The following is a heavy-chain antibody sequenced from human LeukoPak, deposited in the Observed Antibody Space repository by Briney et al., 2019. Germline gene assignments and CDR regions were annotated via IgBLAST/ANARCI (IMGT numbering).Heavy chain of an antibody. CDR2: IKQDGSEK. J-gene: IGHJ6*04. Sequence: GRSLRLSCAASGFTFSSYWLSWVRQAPGKGLEWVANIKQDGSEKYYVDSVKGRFTISRDNAKNSLYLQMNSLRAEDTAVYYCASSRVVVVPAAISVWGKGTTVTVSS. CDR3: ASSRVVVVPAAISV. CDR1: GFTFSSYW. D-gene: IGHD2-2*02. V-gene: IGHV3-7*03.